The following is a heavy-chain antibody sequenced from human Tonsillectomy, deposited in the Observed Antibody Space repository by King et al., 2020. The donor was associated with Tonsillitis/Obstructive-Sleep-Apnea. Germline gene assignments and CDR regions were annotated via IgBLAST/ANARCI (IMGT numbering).Heavy chain of an antibody. J-gene: IGHJ4*02. CDR3: VRDRDFAFDY. CDR1: GFTFSSYS. V-gene: IGHV3-48*02. Sequence: VQLVESGGGLVQPGGSLRLSCAASGFTFSSYSINWVRQAQGKGQQWVSYITPNSGTTYYADSVKCRFTVSRDDAKNSLYLQMNSLKDEDTAFYYCVRDRDFAFDYWGQGSLVTVSS. CDR2: ITPNSGTT.